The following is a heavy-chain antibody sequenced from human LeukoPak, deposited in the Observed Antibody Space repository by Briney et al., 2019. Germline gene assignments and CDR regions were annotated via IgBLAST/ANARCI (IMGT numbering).Heavy chain of an antibody. J-gene: IGHJ4*02. D-gene: IGHD3-22*01. V-gene: IGHV4-4*07. Sequence: SETLSLTCTVSGGSISNYYWSWIRQPAGKGLEWTGLIYTSGSTNYNPSLKSRVTMSIDRSKNQFSLKLSSVTAADTAVYYCARTPIYYYDNSGYYNWGQGTLVTVSS. CDR3: ARTPIYYYDNSGYYN. CDR1: GGSISNYY. CDR2: IYTSGST.